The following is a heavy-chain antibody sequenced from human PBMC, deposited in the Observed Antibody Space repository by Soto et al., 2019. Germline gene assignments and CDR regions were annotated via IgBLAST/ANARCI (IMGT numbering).Heavy chain of an antibody. Sequence: QVQLVQSGAEVKKPGASVKVSCKASGYTFTSYDINWVRQATGQGLEWMGWMNPNGGNTVYAQQFRRGVTMTRNTSISTAYLELGSLRSDDTAVDYCASQPSAVTIFGVVAMNSYFALWGRGTLVTVAS. J-gene: IGHJ2*01. D-gene: IGHD3-3*01. V-gene: IGHV1-8*01. CDR1: GYTFTSYD. CDR2: MNPNGGNT. CDR3: ASQPSAVTIFGVVAMNSYFAL.